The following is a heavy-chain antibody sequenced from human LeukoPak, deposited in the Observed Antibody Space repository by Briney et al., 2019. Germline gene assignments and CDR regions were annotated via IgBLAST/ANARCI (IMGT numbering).Heavy chain of an antibody. CDR3: ARDNSSWFVDAFDI. CDR1: GFTFSSYS. D-gene: IGHD6-13*01. CDR2: ISSSSSYI. J-gene: IGHJ3*02. Sequence: GGSLRLSCAASGFTFSSYSMNWVRQAPGKGLEWVSSISSSSSYIYYADSVKGRFTISRDNAKNSLYLQMNSLRAEDTAVYYCARDNSSWFVDAFDIWGQGTMVTVSS. V-gene: IGHV3-21*01.